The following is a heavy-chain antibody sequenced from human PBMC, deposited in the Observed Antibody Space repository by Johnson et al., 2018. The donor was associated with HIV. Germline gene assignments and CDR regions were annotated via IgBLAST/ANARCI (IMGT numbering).Heavy chain of an antibody. CDR1: GFTFSSYG. CDR2: IRYDGSNK. V-gene: IGHV3-30*02. J-gene: IGHJ3*02. CDR3: ARTEMITFGGVIVLGGAFDI. Sequence: QVQLVESGGGVVQPGGSLRLSCAASGFTFSSYGMHWVRQAPGKGLEWVAFIRYDGSNKYYADSVKGRFTISRDNSKKPLYLQMNSLRAEDTAVYYCARTEMITFGGVIVLGGAFDIWGQGTMVTVSS. D-gene: IGHD3-16*02.